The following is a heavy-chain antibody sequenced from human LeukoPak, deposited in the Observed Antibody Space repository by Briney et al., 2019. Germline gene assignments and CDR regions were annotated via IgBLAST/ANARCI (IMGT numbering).Heavy chain of an antibody. CDR2: IHDSGSI. CDR1: GASISSNKW. J-gene: IGHJ6*02. CDR3: ARDRSRARGYSGLDV. D-gene: IGHD2-15*01. Sequence: SETLSLTCDVSGASISSNKWWNWVRQAPGKGLEWIGDIHDSGSITYNPSLTSRVTISLDKSKTQFSLNLTAVTAADTAVYFCARDRSRARGYSGLDVWGQGTTVTVSS. V-gene: IGHV4-4*02.